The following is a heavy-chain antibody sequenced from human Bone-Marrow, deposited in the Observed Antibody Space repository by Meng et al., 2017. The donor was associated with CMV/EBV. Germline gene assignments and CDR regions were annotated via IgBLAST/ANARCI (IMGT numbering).Heavy chain of an antibody. D-gene: IGHD4-17*01. CDR1: GYTLTELS. Sequence: KVSGYTLTELSMHWVRQAPGKGLEWMGGFDPEDGETIYAQKFQGRVTMTEDTSTDTAYMELSSLRSEDTAVYYCATAPLWDGDYVVDYWGQGTLVTVSS. J-gene: IGHJ4*02. V-gene: IGHV1-24*01. CDR2: FDPEDGET. CDR3: ATAPLWDGDYVVDY.